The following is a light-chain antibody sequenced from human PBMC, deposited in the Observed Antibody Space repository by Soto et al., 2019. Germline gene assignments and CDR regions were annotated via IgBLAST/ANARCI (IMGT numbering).Light chain of an antibody. CDR1: SSDVGAYNY. CDR3: SSYVGSNRGV. CDR2: EVN. V-gene: IGLV2-8*01. Sequence: QSALTQPPSASGSLGQSVTISCTGTSSDVGAYNYVSWYQQHPDRAPKVIIYEVNKRPSGVPDRFSGSKSGNTASLTVSGLQAEDEADYYCSSYVGSNRGVFGGGTKVTVL. J-gene: IGLJ3*02.